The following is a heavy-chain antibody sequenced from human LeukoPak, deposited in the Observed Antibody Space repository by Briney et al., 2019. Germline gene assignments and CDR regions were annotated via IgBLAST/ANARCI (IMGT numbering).Heavy chain of an antibody. CDR2: INHSGST. Sequence: SETLSLTCAVYGGSFSGYYWSWIRQPPGKGLEWIGEINHSGSTNYNPSLKSRVTISVDTSKNQFSLRLSSVTAADTAVYYCARGPPYCSGGSCYPNWFDPWGQGTLVTVSS. CDR3: ARGPPYCSGGSCYPNWFDP. V-gene: IGHV4-34*01. CDR1: GGSFSGYY. J-gene: IGHJ5*02. D-gene: IGHD2-15*01.